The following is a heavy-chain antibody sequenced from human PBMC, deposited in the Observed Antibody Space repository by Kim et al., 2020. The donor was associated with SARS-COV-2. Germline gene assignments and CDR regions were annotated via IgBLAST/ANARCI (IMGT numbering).Heavy chain of an antibody. CDR2: ISGGGDLT. Sequence: GGSLRLSCIASGFPFSSWSMAWVRRAPGKGLEWVSGISGGGDLTDYADSVKGRFTISRDNPKNTLFLQMNSLRVDDTAVYHCAHIWNRVYWGQGTLVTVSS. D-gene: IGHD1-1*01. J-gene: IGHJ4*02. V-gene: IGHV3-23*01. CDR3: AHIWNRVY. CDR1: GFPFSSWS.